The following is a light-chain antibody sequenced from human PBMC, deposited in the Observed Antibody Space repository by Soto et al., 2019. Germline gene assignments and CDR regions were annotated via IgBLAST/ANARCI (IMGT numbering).Light chain of an antibody. CDR3: QHTRT. V-gene: IGKV1-5*01. Sequence: DFQMTQSPSTLSASVGDRVTITCRASQNINNWVAWYQQKPGKAPKFLIYDASNLQRGVPSRFSGSGVGTEFSLTISNLQPDDFGSYYCQHTRTFGQGTKVEIK. J-gene: IGKJ1*01. CDR1: QNINNW. CDR2: DAS.